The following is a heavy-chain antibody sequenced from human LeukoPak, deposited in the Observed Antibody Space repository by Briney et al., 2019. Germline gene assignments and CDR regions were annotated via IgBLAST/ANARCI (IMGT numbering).Heavy chain of an antibody. CDR1: GNTFDDYG. CDR3: ARDLSSSWYSLAY. Sequence: GGSLRLSCTDSGNTFDDYGMTWVRQAPGKGLEWVSGINWDGGAYNYAASVKGRFTISRDNAKNSLYLEMNSLRVEDTAVYFCARDLSSSWYSLAYWGQGILVIVSS. J-gene: IGHJ4*02. V-gene: IGHV3-20*04. D-gene: IGHD3-22*01. CDR2: INWDGGAY.